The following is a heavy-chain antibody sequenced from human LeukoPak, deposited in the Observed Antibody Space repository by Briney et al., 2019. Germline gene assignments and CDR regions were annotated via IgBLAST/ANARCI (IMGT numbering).Heavy chain of an antibody. CDR3: ARDSGSEEWEPYDAFDI. J-gene: IGHJ3*02. CDR1: GGSISSSSYY. Sequence: PSETLSLTCTVSGGSISSSSYYWGWIRQPPGKGLEWIGSIYYSGSTYYNPSLKSRVTISVDTSKNQFSLKLSSVTAADTAVYYCARDSGSEEWEPYDAFDIWGQGTMVTVSS. V-gene: IGHV4-39*07. D-gene: IGHD1-26*01. CDR2: IYYSGST.